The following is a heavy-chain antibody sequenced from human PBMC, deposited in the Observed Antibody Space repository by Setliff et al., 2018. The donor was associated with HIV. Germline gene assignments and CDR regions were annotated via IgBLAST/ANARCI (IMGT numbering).Heavy chain of an antibody. CDR2: IRSSSGTI. CDR3: ARDAITLIRGITAFDY. D-gene: IGHD3-10*01. V-gene: IGHV3-48*01. J-gene: IGHJ4*02. Sequence: GGSLRLSCAASGFTFSSYSMNWVRQAPGKGLEWVSYIRSSSGTIFYADSVRGRFTISRDNAKNSLYLQMSSLRVEDTAVYYCARDAITLIRGITAFDYWGQGTLVTVSS. CDR1: GFTFSSYS.